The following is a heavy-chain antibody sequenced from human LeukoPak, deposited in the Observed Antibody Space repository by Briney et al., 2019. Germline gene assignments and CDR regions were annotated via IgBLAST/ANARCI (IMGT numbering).Heavy chain of an antibody. J-gene: IGHJ4*02. CDR1: GFTFSSYG. D-gene: IGHD6-13*01. Sequence: GGSLRLSCAASGFTFSSYGMHWVRQAPGKGLEWVAVISYDGSSKYYADSVKGRFTISRDNSKNTLYLQMNSLRAEDTAVYYCALIAAAGYFDYWGQGTLVTVSS. CDR2: ISYDGSSK. V-gene: IGHV3-30*03. CDR3: ALIAAAGYFDY.